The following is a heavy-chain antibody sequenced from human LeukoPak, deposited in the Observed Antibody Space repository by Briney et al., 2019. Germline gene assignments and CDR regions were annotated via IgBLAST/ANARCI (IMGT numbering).Heavy chain of an antibody. D-gene: IGHD2-2*01. CDR1: GFTFSSYA. Sequence: GSLRLSCAVSGFTFSSYAMRWVRQAPGKGLEWIGYIYYSGSTYYNPSLKSRVTISVDTSKNQFSLKLSSVTAADTAVYYCAREQRRYCSSTSCYAFDIWGQGTMVTVSS. CDR2: IYYSGST. J-gene: IGHJ3*02. CDR3: AREQRRYCSSTSCYAFDI. V-gene: IGHV4-59*12.